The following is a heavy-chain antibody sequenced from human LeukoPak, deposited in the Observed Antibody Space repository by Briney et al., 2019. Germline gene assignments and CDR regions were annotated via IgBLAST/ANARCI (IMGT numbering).Heavy chain of an antibody. Sequence: GGSLRLSCTASGFTFSSYWMSWVRQAPGKGLEWVGHIKPDGTDQNYVDSLRGRFIISRDNAKNSLYLQMNSLRAEDTAVYYCARWLKRPIDYGGQGTLVTVSS. D-gene: IGHD1-1*01. CDR2: IKPDGTDQ. V-gene: IGHV3-7*05. J-gene: IGHJ4*02. CDR3: ARWLKRPIDY. CDR1: GFTFSSYW.